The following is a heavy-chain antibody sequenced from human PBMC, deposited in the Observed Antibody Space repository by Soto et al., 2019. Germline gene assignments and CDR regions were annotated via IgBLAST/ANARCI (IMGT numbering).Heavy chain of an antibody. D-gene: IGHD2-15*01. Sequence: GGSLRLSCAASGFTFSSYAMSWVRQAPGKGLEWVSSISVSGGNTYYADAVKGRFTISRDNSKNTLYLQMNGLRAEDTAVYYCARDLDPLCSGGSCYGYFQHWGQGALVTVSS. CDR2: ISVSGGNT. V-gene: IGHV3-23*01. CDR1: GFTFSSYA. J-gene: IGHJ1*01. CDR3: ARDLDPLCSGGSCYGYFQH.